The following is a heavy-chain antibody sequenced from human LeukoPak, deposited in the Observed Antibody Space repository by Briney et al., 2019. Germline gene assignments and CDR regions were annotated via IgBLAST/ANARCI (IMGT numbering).Heavy chain of an antibody. J-gene: IGHJ4*02. CDR2: IYPGDSAI. CDR3: ARRSSSGGSYFDS. CDR1: GYSFSSYG. Sequence: GESLKISCKGSGYSFSSYGIGWVRQMPGKGPDWMVIIYPGDSAIKYSPSFEGQVTISADKSNTTAYLQWSSLKASGTAMYYCARRSSSGGSYFDSWGQGTLVTVSS. V-gene: IGHV5-51*01. D-gene: IGHD3-16*01.